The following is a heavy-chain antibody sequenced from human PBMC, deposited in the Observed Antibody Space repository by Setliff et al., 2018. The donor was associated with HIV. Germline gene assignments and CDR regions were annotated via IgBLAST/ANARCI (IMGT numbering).Heavy chain of an antibody. CDR3: ARGLATGLYYYYYYMDV. Sequence: SETLSLTCTVSGDSIGSYYWGWIRQPPGKGLEWIGNIHYSGTTNYNPSLKSRVTMSVDTSKNQFSLKLSSVTAADTAVYYCARGLATGLYYYYYYMDVWGKGTTVTV. D-gene: IGHD1-1*01. V-gene: IGHV4-59*01. J-gene: IGHJ6*03. CDR1: GDSIGSYY. CDR2: IHYSGTT.